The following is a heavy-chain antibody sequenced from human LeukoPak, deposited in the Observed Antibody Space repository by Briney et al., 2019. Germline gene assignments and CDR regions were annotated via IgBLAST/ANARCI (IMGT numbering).Heavy chain of an antibody. CDR2: ISYDGSNK. CDR1: GFTFSSYA. CDR3: AREGANNWFDP. Sequence: PGGSLRLSCAASGFTFSSYAMHWVRQAPGKGLEWVAVISYDGSNKYYADSVKGRFTISRDNSKNTLYLQMSSLRAEDTAVYYCAREGANNWFDPWGQGTLVTVSS. J-gene: IGHJ5*02. V-gene: IGHV3-30*04.